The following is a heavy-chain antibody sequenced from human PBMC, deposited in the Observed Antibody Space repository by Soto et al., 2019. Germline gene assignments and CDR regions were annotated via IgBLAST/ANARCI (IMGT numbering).Heavy chain of an antibody. CDR2: IYYSGST. CDR1: GGSVSSGSYY. D-gene: IGHD2-2*01. J-gene: IGHJ6*02. Sequence: SETLSLTCTVSGGSVSSGSYYWSWIRQPPGKGLEWIGHIYYSGSTNYNPSLKSRVTISVDTSKNQFSLKLSSVTAADTAVYYCARDKRIVLVPAAMGYYYYGLDVWGQGTTVTVSS. V-gene: IGHV4-61*01. CDR3: ARDKRIVLVPAAMGYYYYGLDV.